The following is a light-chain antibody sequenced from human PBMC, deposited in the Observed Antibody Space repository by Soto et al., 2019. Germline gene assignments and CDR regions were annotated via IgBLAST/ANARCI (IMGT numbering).Light chain of an antibody. Sequence: QSALTQPASVSGSPGQSITISCTGTSSDVCGYNYVSWYQQHPGKAPKLMIYDVSNRPSGVSNRFSGSKSGNTASLTISGLQAEDEADYYCSSYTSSSTSVVFDGGTKLTVL. J-gene: IGLJ2*01. CDR3: SSYTSSSTSVV. CDR2: DVS. V-gene: IGLV2-14*01. CDR1: SSDVCGYNY.